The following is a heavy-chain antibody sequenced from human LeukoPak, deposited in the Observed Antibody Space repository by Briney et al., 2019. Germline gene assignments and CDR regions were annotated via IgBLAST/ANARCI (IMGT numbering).Heavy chain of an antibody. CDR3: ARGGGGQLWPLFDY. CDR1: GGSISSSSYY. CDR2: TYYSGST. D-gene: IGHD5-18*01. Sequence: SETLSLTCTVSGGSISSSSYYWGWIRQPPGKGLEWIGSTYYSGSTYYNPSLKSRVTISVDTSKNQFSLKLSSVTAADTAVYYCARGGGGQLWPLFDYWGQGTLVTVSS. J-gene: IGHJ4*02. V-gene: IGHV4-39*01.